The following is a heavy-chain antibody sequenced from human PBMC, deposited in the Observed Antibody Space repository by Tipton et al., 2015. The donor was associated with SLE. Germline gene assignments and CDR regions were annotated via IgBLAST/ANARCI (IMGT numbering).Heavy chain of an antibody. J-gene: IGHJ5*02. V-gene: IGHV4-39*01. D-gene: IGHD2-8*01. CDR2: ITNNGNT. CDR3: ARHDTNYGRNWFDP. Sequence: TLSLTCTVSGGSINTGIDYWGWIRQPPGKGPVWIGRITNNGNTYYIPSLQSRVTMSVDTSKNHFSLKLSSVTAADTAVYYCARHDTNYGRNWFDPWGQGTLVTVSS. CDR1: GGSINTGIDY.